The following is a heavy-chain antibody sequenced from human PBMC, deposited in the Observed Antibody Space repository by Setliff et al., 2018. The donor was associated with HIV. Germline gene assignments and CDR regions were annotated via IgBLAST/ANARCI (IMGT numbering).Heavy chain of an antibody. D-gene: IGHD6-13*01. Sequence: SETLSLTCAVSGYSISSGYYWGWIRQPPGKGLEWVGEIKHRGSTNYNPSLKSRVTVSVDTSKNQFSLKLGSVTAADTAVYYCARESPSSSWFYFDFWGQGTLVTVSS. CDR3: ARESPSSSWFYFDF. V-gene: IGHV4-38-2*02. J-gene: IGHJ4*02. CDR1: GYSISSGYY. CDR2: IKHRGST.